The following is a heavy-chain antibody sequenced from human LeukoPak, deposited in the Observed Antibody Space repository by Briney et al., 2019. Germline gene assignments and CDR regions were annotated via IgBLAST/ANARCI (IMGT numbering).Heavy chain of an antibody. CDR1: GFTFSSYW. CDR3: ARDSPYLYDFWSRYLSPYYFDY. V-gene: IGHV3-7*01. D-gene: IGHD3-3*01. J-gene: IGHJ4*02. CDR2: IKQDGSEK. Sequence: PGGSLRLSCAASGFTFSSYWMSGVREAPGKGREWVANIKQDGSEKYYVDSVKGRFTISRDNAKNSLYLQMNSLRAEDTAVYYCARDSPYLYDFWSRYLSPYYFDYWGQGTLVTVSS.